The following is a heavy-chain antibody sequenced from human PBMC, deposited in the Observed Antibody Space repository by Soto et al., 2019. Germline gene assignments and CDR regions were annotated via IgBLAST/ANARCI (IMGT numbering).Heavy chain of an antibody. CDR3: ASHQVPTTSENCFDP. J-gene: IGHJ5*02. D-gene: IGHD5-12*01. V-gene: IGHV1-18*01. CDR1: GNTYFTSD. CDR2: ISTYSGDT. Sequence: ASVKPRCKAPGNTYFTSDLRWVRQAPGQRLEWMGWISTYSGDTKYAQKFQGGVTMTTDTSTTTAYLELRSLRSDDTAVYYCASHQVPTTSENCFDPWCPGHL.